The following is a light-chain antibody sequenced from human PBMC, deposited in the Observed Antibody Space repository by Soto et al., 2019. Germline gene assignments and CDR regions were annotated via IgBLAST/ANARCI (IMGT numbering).Light chain of an antibody. CDR3: QQLSSYPLT. Sequence: DIQLTQSPSFLYASVGDRVNITCLASQGISSYLAWYQQKAGTAPNLLINAASTLQSGVPSRFSGSGSVTQFTLPISSLQPEDFSTYYCQQLSSYPLTFGQGTRREIK. V-gene: IGKV1-9*01. CDR2: AAS. J-gene: IGKJ5*01. CDR1: QGISSY.